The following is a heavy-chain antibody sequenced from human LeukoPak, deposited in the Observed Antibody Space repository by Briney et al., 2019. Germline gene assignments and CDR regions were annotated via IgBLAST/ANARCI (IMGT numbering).Heavy chain of an antibody. D-gene: IGHD3-22*01. J-gene: IGHJ3*02. CDR2: IYYSGST. Sequence: PSETLSLACTDSGGSISSYYWSWIRQPPGKGLEWIGYIYYSGSTNHNPSLKSRVTISVDTSKNQFSLKLSSVTAADTAVYYCARGQDDSSGYAFDIWGQGAMVTVSS. CDR3: ARGQDDSSGYAFDI. CDR1: GGSISSYY. V-gene: IGHV4-59*01.